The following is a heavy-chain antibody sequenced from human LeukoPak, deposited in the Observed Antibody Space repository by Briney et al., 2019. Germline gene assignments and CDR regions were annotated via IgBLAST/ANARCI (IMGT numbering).Heavy chain of an antibody. D-gene: IGHD3-10*01. J-gene: IGHJ4*02. CDR1: GFTFSSYL. V-gene: IGHV3-7*01. Sequence: GGSLRLSCAASGFTFSSYLMSWVRQAPGKGLEWVANIKQDGSEKYYVDSVKGRFTISRDNAKNSLYLQMNSLRAEDTAVYYCATRNYYGSGSYYNFDYWGQGNLVTVSS. CDR2: IKQDGSEK. CDR3: ATRNYYGSGSYYNFDY.